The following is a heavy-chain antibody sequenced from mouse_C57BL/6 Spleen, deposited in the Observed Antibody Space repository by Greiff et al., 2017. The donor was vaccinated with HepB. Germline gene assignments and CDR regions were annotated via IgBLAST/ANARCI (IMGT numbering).Heavy chain of an antibody. CDR3: ARSDYGASYYAMDY. CDR2: INPYNGGT. Sequence: VQLQQSGPVLVKPGASVKMSCKASGYTFTDYYMNWVKQSHGKSLEWIGVINPYNGGTSYNQKFKGKVTLTVDKSSSTAYMELNSLTSEDSAVYYCARSDYGASYYAMDYWGQGTSVTVSS. D-gene: IGHD1-1*02. CDR1: GYTFTDYY. V-gene: IGHV1-19*01. J-gene: IGHJ4*01.